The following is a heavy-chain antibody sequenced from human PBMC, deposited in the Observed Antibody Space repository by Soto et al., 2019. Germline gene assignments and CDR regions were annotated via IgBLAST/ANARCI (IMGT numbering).Heavy chain of an antibody. J-gene: IGHJ3*02. CDR2: IIPIFGTA. CDR1: GGTFSSYA. V-gene: IGHV1-69*12. Sequence: QVQLVQSGAEVKKPGSSVKVSCKASGGTFSSYAISWVRQARGQGLEWMGGIIPIFGTANYAQKFQGRVTITADESTRTAYMELSSLRSEDTAVYYCARGDAYCGGACYSTDAFDIWGQGTMVTVSS. D-gene: IGHD2-21*02. CDR3: ARGDAYCGGACYSTDAFDI.